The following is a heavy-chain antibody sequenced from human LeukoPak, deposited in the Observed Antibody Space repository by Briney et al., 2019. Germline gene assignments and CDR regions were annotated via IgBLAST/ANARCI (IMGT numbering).Heavy chain of an antibody. V-gene: IGHV4-39*07. CDR2: IYHSGST. CDR1: GGSISSSSYY. Sequence: SETLSLTCTVSGGSISSSSYYWGWIRQPPGKGLEWIGSIYHSGSTYYNPSLKSRVTISVDTSKNQFSLKLSSVTAADTAVYYCARAIYYYMDVWGKGTTVTVSS. J-gene: IGHJ6*03. CDR3: ARAIYYYMDV.